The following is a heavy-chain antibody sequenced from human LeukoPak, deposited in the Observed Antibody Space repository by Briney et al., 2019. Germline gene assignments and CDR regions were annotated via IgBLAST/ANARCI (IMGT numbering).Heavy chain of an antibody. J-gene: IGHJ4*02. CDR1: GGTFSSYA. V-gene: IGHV1-69*05. D-gene: IGHD2-2*02. Sequence: SVKVSCKASGGTFSSYAISWVRQAPGRGLEWMGGIIPIFGTANYAQKFQGRVTITTDESTSTAYMELSSLRSEDTAVYYCARAPLCSSTSCYTSYYFDYWGQGTLVTVSS. CDR3: ARAPLCSSTSCYTSYYFDY. CDR2: IIPIFGTA.